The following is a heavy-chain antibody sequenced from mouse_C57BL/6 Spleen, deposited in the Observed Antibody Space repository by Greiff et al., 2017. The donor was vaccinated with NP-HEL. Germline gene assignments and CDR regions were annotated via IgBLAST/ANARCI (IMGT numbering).Heavy chain of an antibody. CDR1: GFNIKDYY. J-gene: IGHJ2*01. CDR2: IDPEDGDT. D-gene: IGHD1-1*01. Sequence: VQLQQSGAELVRPGASVKLSCTASGFNIKDYYMHWVKQRPEQGLEWIGRIDPEDGDTEYAPKFQGKATMTADTSSNTAYLQLSSLTSEDIAFYYCTTGAYYGRPDYWGQGTTLTVSS. CDR3: TTGAYYGRPDY. V-gene: IGHV14-1*01.